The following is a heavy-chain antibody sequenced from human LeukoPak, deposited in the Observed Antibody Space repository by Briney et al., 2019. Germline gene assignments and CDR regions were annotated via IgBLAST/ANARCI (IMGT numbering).Heavy chain of an antibody. D-gene: IGHD3-22*01. CDR3: ARARVYYYDSSGHNVVFDY. V-gene: IGHV1-18*01. CDR2: ISAYNGNT. Sequence: ASVKVSCKASGYTFTSYGISWVRQAPGQGLAWMGWISAYNGNTNYAQKLQGRVTMTTDTSTSTAYMELRSLRSDDTAVYYCARARVYYYDSSGHNVVFDYWGQGTLVTVSS. CDR1: GYTFTSYG. J-gene: IGHJ4*02.